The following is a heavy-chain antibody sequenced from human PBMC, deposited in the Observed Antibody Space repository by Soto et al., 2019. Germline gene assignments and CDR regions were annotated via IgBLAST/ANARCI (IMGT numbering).Heavy chain of an antibody. Sequence: QITLKESGPTLVKPTQTLTLTCTFSGFSLSTSGVGVGWIRQPPGKALEWLALIYWDDDKRYSPSLKSRLTITKDTSKNQVVLTMTNMDPVDTATYYCAHRQQRGYSNGWPTNWFDPWGQGTLVTVSS. CDR2: IYWDDDK. CDR1: GFSLSTSGVG. J-gene: IGHJ5*02. CDR3: AHRQQRGYSNGWPTNWFDP. D-gene: IGHD6-19*01. V-gene: IGHV2-5*02.